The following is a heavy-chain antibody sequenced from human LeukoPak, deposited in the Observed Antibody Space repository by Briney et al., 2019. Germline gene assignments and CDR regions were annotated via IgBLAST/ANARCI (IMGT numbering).Heavy chain of an antibody. Sequence: PSETLSLTCTVSGGSISSYYWSWVRQPPGKGLEWIGYIYYSGSTNYNPFLKSRVTISVDTSKNQFSLKLSSVTAADTAVYYCARFRTHWFDPWGQGTLVTVSS. CDR3: ARFRTHWFDP. D-gene: IGHD3/OR15-3a*01. CDR1: GGSISSYY. CDR2: IYYSGST. V-gene: IGHV4-59*01. J-gene: IGHJ5*02.